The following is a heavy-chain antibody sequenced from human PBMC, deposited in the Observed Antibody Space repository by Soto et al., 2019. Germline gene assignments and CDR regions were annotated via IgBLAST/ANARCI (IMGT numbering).Heavy chain of an antibody. CDR3: SRYCSSTSCDHYFDY. CDR2: ISPYNGDT. CDR1: GYSFTNYD. V-gene: IGHV1-18*01. D-gene: IGHD2-2*01. Sequence: ASVKVSCKASGYSFTNYDISWVRQAPGQGLEWMGWISPYNGDTNYAQKLQGRVTMTTDTSTSTAYMELRSLRSDDTAVYYCSRYCSSTSCDHYFDYWGQGTLVTVSS. J-gene: IGHJ4*02.